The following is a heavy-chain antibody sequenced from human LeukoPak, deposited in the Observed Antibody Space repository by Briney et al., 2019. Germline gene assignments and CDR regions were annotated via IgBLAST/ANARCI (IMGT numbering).Heavy chain of an antibody. CDR1: GYTFTSYY. Sequence: ASVKVSCKASGYTFTSYYMHWVRQAPGQGLEWMGIINPSGGSTSYAQKFQGRVTMTRDTSTSTVYMELSSLRSEDTAVYYCARDRVIIPYYYGMDVWGQGTTVTASS. J-gene: IGHJ6*02. V-gene: IGHV1-46*01. D-gene: IGHD3-10*01. CDR2: INPSGGST. CDR3: ARDRVIIPYYYGMDV.